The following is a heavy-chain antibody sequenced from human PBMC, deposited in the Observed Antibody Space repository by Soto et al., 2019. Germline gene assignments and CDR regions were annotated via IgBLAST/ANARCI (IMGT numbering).Heavy chain of an antibody. CDR1: GYTFNTYG. D-gene: IGHD2-15*01. CDR2: ISTYNGKT. Sequence: QVQLVQSGGEVKMPGASVKVSCKASGYTFNTYGISWVRQAPGQGLVWMGWISTYNGKTYYAQNFQGRVTMTTDTSTSTAYMELRSLRSDDTAVYFCARDLCSGGSCYYNWIDPWGQGTLVTVSS. CDR3: ARDLCSGGSCYYNWIDP. J-gene: IGHJ5*02. V-gene: IGHV1-18*01.